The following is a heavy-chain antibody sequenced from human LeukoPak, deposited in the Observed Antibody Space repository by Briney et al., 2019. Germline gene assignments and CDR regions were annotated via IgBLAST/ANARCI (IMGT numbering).Heavy chain of an antibody. D-gene: IGHD2-2*02. V-gene: IGHV3-23*01. Sequence: GGSLRLSCAASGFTFSNFAMNWVRQAPGKGLEWVSAISAGGTFYADFVKGRFTISRDNSKNTLYLQMNSLRVDDTAVYYCVKGLYTIDYWGQGTLVTVSS. CDR3: VKGLYTIDY. CDR1: GFTFSNFA. CDR2: ISAGGT. J-gene: IGHJ4*02.